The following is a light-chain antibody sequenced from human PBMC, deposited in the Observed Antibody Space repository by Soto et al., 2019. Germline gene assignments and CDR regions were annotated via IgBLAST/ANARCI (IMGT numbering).Light chain of an antibody. CDR2: EVS. Sequence: QSALTQPASVSGSPGQSITISCTGTSSDVGNYKYVSWYQQHPGKPPKLMIYEVSNRPSGVSNHFCGSRSGNTASLTISGLKAEDETDYYFFSYTNSGTYVFGTGTKLTVL. V-gene: IGLV2-14*01. CDR1: SSDVGNYKY. CDR3: FSYTNSGTYV. J-gene: IGLJ1*01.